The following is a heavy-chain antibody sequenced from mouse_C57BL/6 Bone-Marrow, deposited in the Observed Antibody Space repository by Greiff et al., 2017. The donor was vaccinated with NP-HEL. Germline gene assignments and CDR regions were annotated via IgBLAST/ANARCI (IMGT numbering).Heavy chain of an antibody. J-gene: IGHJ4*01. CDR2: IDPETGGT. CDR3: SMVTTGYYYSMDY. V-gene: IGHV1-15*01. D-gene: IGHD2-2*01. Sequence: QVQLKESGAELVRPGASVTLSCKASGYTFTDYEMHWVKQTPVHGLEWIGAIDPETGGTAYNQKFKGKAILTADKSSSTAYMELRSLTSTDSAAYYSSMVTTGYYYSMDYWGQGTSVTVSS. CDR1: GYTFTDYE.